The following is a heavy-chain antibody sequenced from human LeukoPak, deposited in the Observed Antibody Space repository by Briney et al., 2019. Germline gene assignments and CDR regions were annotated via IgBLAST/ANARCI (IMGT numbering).Heavy chain of an antibody. D-gene: IGHD3-22*01. J-gene: IGHJ4*02. V-gene: IGHV3-23*01. CDR2: ISGSGGST. CDR1: GFTFSSYA. CDR3: ARDVTYYYDSSGYYPEGY. Sequence: GSLRLSCAASGFTFSSYAMSWVRQAPGKGLEWVSAISGSGGSTYYADSVKGRFTISRDNSKNTLYLQMNSLRDEDTAVYYCARDVTYYYDSSGYYPEGYWGQGTLVTVSS.